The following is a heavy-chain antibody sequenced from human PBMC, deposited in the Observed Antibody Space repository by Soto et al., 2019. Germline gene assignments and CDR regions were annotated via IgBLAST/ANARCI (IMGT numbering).Heavy chain of an antibody. CDR3: AKERREVVSGTGDS. Sequence: EVQLLESGGGFVQPGGSRRLSCAASGFNFKTYAMSWVRQAPGRGLEWVSAISSSGSRTYYADSVKGPFTIARDNSKNALFLEMNSLRAEDTALYYCAKERREVVSGTGDSWGRGTLVTVSS. J-gene: IGHJ4*02. D-gene: IGHD6-19*01. V-gene: IGHV3-23*01. CDR2: ISSSGSRT. CDR1: GFNFKTYA.